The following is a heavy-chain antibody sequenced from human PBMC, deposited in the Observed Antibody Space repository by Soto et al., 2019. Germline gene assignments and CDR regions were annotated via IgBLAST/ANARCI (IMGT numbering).Heavy chain of an antibody. J-gene: IGHJ6*02. CDR2: INPSGGST. V-gene: IGHV1-46*01. CDR1: GYTFTSYY. Sequence: ASVKVSCKASGYTFTSYYMHWVRQAPGQGLEWMGIINPSGGSTSYAQKFQGRVTMTRDTSTSTVYMELSSLRSEDTAVYYCARGGVGYSSSSGMEYYYYGMDVWGQGTTVTVSS. D-gene: IGHD6-6*01. CDR3: ARGGVGYSSSSGMEYYYYGMDV.